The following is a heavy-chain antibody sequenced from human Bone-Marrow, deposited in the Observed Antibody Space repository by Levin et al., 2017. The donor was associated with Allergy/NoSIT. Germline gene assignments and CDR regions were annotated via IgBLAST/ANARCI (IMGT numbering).Heavy chain of an antibody. CDR1: GYTFTSYF. CDR3: ARDREHNYGTHTINWFDP. CDR2: IDTSAGST. Sequence: ASVKVSCKASGYTFTSYFMHWVRQAPGQGLEWMGMIDTSAGSTTYAQKFQGRVTMTRDTSTNTVYMELSSLRSEDTAVYYCARDREHNYGTHTINWFDPWGQGTLVTVSS. V-gene: IGHV1-46*01. D-gene: IGHD4-17*01. J-gene: IGHJ5*02.